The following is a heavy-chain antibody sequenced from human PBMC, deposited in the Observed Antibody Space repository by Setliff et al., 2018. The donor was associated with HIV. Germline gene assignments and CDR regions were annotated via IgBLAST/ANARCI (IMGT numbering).Heavy chain of an antibody. CDR2: IYHSGSP. V-gene: IGHV4-38-2*02. J-gene: IGHJ4*02. D-gene: IGHD2-2*01. CDR1: GGSISSGYY. CDR3: ATRPTYCSSTSCFVY. Sequence: SETLSLTCTVSGGSISSGYYWDWIRQPPGKGLEWIGTIYHSGSPSYNPSLKSRITISLDTSKNHFSLRLTSVTAADTAVYYCATRPTYCSSTSCFVYWGQGALVTVSS.